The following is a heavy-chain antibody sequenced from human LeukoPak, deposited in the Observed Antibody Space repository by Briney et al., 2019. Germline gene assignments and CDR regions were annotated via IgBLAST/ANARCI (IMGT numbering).Heavy chain of an antibody. CDR2: INHSGST. Sequence: SETLSHTCAVYGGSFSGYYWSWIRQPPGKGLEWIGEINHSGSTNYNPSLKSRVTISVDTSKNQFSLKLSSVTAADTAVYYCARGLRIPAHHWGQGTLVTVSS. CDR1: GGSFSGYY. CDR3: ARGLRIPAHH. V-gene: IGHV4-34*01. J-gene: IGHJ4*02. D-gene: IGHD5-12*01.